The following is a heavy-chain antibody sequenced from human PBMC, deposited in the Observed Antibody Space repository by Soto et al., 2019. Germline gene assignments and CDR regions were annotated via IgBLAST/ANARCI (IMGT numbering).Heavy chain of an antibody. J-gene: IGHJ6*02. D-gene: IGHD3-9*01. CDR1: GFTVSSNY. Sequence: GGSLRLSCAASGFTVSSNYMSWVRQAPGKGLEWVSVIYSGGSTYYADSVKGRFTISRDNSKNTLYLQMNSLRAVDTAVYYCARDSSGGYYDILTGSRTWYGTDVWGQGTTVTVPS. CDR3: ARDSSGGYYDILTGSRTWYGTDV. V-gene: IGHV3-53*01. CDR2: IYSGGST.